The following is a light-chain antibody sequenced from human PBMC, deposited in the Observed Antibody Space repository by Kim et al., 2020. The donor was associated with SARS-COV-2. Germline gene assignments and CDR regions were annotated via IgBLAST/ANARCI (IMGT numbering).Light chain of an antibody. Sequence: EIVMTQSPATLSVSPGERATLSCRASQSVSSNLAWYQQKPGQAPRLLIYGASTRATGIPARFSGSGSGTEFTLTISSLQSEDFAVYYCQQYNSCSPGYTCGQGTSWRS. CDR3: QQYNSCSPGYT. CDR1: QSVSSN. J-gene: IGKJ2*01. V-gene: IGKV3-15*01. CDR2: GAS.